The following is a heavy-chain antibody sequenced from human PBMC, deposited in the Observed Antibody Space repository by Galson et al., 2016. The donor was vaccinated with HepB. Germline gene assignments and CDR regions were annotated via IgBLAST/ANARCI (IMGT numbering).Heavy chain of an antibody. V-gene: IGHV4-61*01. CDR2: IPDSEST. J-gene: IGHJ6*02. Sequence: ETLSLTCTVSGGSVSSASHYWSWVRQPTGKGLEWIGYIPDSESTNYNPSLKGRVTLSLDRSKNQFPLRLNSVIAADTAVYYCAKDEGFYNGMDFWGQGTTVTVSS. D-gene: IGHD2-2*02. CDR3: AKDEGFYNGMDF. CDR1: GGSVSSASHY.